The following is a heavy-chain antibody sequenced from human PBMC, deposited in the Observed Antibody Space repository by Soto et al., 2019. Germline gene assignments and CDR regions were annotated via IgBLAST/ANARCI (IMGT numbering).Heavy chain of an antibody. CDR2: IKSDAYGGAI. CDR3: TTAKGRVEPPTNDF. D-gene: IGHD2-2*01. Sequence: EVQLVESGGGLVKPGGSLRLSCAGSGFTFSNAWMSWVRRAPGKGLEWVGRIKSDAYGGAIDYAAPAQGRFTISREDSNNTRFLQMNNLRAEDAAVYYCTTAKGRVEPPTNDFWGQGTPVIVSS. CDR1: GFTFSNAW. V-gene: IGHV3-15*01. J-gene: IGHJ4*02.